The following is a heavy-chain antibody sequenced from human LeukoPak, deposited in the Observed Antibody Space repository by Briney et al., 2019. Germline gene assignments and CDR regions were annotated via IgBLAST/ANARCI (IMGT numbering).Heavy chain of an antibody. V-gene: IGHV1-46*01. J-gene: IGHJ4*02. Sequence: GALVKVSCKASGYDFTTNYIHWVRQAPGQGLEWMGTINPSVSSTTYGLRFRGRVTMTRDTSTATVYMDLGSLTSEDTAIYHCAKGYCTGASCYVLDSWGQGTLVTVSS. CDR3: AKGYCTGASCYVLDS. CDR1: GYDFTTNY. D-gene: IGHD2-15*01. CDR2: INPSVSST.